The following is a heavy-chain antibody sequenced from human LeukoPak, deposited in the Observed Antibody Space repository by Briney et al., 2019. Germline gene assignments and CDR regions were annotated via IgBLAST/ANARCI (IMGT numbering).Heavy chain of an antibody. CDR1: GYSISSGYY. D-gene: IGHD3-22*01. J-gene: IGHJ4*02. V-gene: IGHV4-38-2*02. Sequence: PSETLSLTCTVSGYSISSGYYWGWIRQPPGKGLEWIGNIYHSGSTYYNPSLKSRVTISVDTSKNQFSLKLSSVTAADTAVYYCARGVDYYDSSGYPFDYWGQGTLVTVSS. CDR3: ARGVDYYDSSGYPFDY. CDR2: IYHSGST.